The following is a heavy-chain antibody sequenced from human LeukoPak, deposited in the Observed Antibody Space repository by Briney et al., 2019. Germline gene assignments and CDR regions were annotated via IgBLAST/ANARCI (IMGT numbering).Heavy chain of an antibody. D-gene: IGHD6-19*01. CDR3: AKRGPVTGTKYFDY. CDR2: ISDNGGTA. Sequence: GGSLRLSCAASPFMFSTYAMHWVRQAPGKGLEWVSGISDNGGTAYYADSVKGRFTISRDNSKNMLYLHMNSLRAEDTAVYYCAKRGPVTGTKYFDYWGQGTLVTVSS. V-gene: IGHV3-23*01. CDR1: PFMFSTYA. J-gene: IGHJ4*02.